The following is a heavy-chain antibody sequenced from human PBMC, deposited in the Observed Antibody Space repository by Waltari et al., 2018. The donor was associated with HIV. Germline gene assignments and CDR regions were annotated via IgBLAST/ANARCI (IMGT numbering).Heavy chain of an antibody. V-gene: IGHV1-2*06. CDR3: ARADSSGSKGTDY. CDR2: INPNSGGT. Sequence: QVQLVQSGAAVKKPGASVKVSCKASGYTFTGYYMPWVRPAPGQGLEWMGRINPNSGGTNYAQKFQGRVTMTRDTSISTAYMELSRLRSDDTAVYYCARADSSGSKGTDYWGQGTLVTVSS. D-gene: IGHD6-19*01. CDR1: GYTFTGYY. J-gene: IGHJ4*02.